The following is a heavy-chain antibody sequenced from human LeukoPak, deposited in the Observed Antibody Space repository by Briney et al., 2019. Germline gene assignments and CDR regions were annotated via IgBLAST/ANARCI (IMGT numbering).Heavy chain of an antibody. CDR2: IYYSGST. CDR1: GGSISSYY. D-gene: IGHD2-15*01. J-gene: IGHJ4*02. V-gene: IGHV4-59*06. CDR3: ARDRCSGGTCYIDY. Sequence: PSETLSLTCTVSGGSISSYYWSWIRQHPGKGLEWIGYIYYSGSTSYNPSLKSRVTISVATSKNQFSLKLSSVTAADTAVYYCARDRCSGGTCYIDYWGQGTLVTVSS.